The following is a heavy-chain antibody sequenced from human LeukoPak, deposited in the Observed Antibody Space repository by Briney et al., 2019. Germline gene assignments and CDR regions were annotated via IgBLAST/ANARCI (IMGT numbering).Heavy chain of an antibody. CDR2: IIPIFGTA. J-gene: IGHJ3*02. Sequence: GASVKVSCKASGGTFSSYATSWVRQAPGQGLEWMGGIIPIFGTANYAQKFQGRVTITADESTSTAYMELSSLRSEDTAVYYCARDHGDAFDIWGQGTMVTVSS. CDR3: ARDHGDAFDI. CDR1: GGTFSSYA. V-gene: IGHV1-69*13.